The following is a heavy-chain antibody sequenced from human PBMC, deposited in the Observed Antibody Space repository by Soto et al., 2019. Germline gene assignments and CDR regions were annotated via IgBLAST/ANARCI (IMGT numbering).Heavy chain of an antibody. V-gene: IGHV4-30-2*01. CDR2: IYHSGST. J-gene: IGHJ1*01. CDR1: GGSISSGGYS. Sequence: KPSETLSLTCAVSGGSISSGGYSWSWIRQPPGKGLEWIGYIYHSGSTYYNPSLKSRVTISVDRSKNQFSLKLSSVTAADTAVYYCARGDNSIAARWVGYFQHWGQGTLVTVSS. CDR3: ARGDNSIAARWVGYFQH. D-gene: IGHD6-6*01.